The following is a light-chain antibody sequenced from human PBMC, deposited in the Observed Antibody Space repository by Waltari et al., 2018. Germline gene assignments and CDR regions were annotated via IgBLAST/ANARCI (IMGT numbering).Light chain of an antibody. CDR1: SSDVGGYDY. Sequence: QSALTQPASVSGSPGQSITISCTGTSSDVGGYDYVSWYQHRPGEAPKLLVYEVTNRPSEVFDRFSGSKSANTASLTISGLQAEDEADYYCSSYTSSDTLIFGGGTKVTVL. V-gene: IGLV2-14*01. CDR3: SSYTSSDTLI. CDR2: EVT. J-gene: IGLJ2*01.